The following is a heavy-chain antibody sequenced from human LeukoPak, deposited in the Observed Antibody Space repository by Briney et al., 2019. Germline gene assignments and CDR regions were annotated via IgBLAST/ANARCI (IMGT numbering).Heavy chain of an antibody. V-gene: IGHV1-69*05. Sequence: SVKVSCKASGYTFTSYSISWVRQAPGQGLEWMGRIIPIFGTANYAQKFQGRVTITTDESTSTAYMELSSLRSEDTAVYYCARELQLWLQKWGQGTLVTVSS. D-gene: IGHD5-18*01. CDR2: IIPIFGTA. J-gene: IGHJ4*02. CDR1: GYTFTSYS. CDR3: ARELQLWLQK.